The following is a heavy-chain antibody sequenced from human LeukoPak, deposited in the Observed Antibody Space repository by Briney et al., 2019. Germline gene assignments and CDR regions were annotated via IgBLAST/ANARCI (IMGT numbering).Heavy chain of an antibody. CDR1: GFTLSNYW. D-gene: IGHD5-18*01. J-gene: IGHJ3*02. CDR2: INIVGINT. CDR3: ARDRKRGYSYGDAFDI. Sequence: GGSLTLSCSASGFTLSNYWMHWVRQAPPKGLVWVARINIVGINTIHTDSVKGRFTISRDKAKNTLYLEMNSLRGEGTAVYYCARDRKRGYSYGDAFDIWGQGTMVTVSS. V-gene: IGHV3-74*01.